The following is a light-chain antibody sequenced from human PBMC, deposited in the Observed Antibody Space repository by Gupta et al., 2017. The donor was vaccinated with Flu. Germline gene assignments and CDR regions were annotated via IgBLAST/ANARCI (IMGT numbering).Light chain of an antibody. CDR3: KADTNSSTWV. J-gene: IGLJ3*02. V-gene: IGLV2-14*01. Sequence: TMICSATNSEVGEYYYVYWYQQDPGNALQLVIYEVSPRPTGISNRFSGSKTVNTASLTISGLQDEDEAFYYCKADTNSSTWVFGGGTQLTVL. CDR2: EVS. CDR1: NSEVGEYYY.